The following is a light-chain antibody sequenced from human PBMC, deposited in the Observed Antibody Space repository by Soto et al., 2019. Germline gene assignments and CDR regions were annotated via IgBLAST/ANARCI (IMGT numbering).Light chain of an antibody. CDR1: SSDVGGYNY. J-gene: IGLJ1*01. CDR3: CSYAGRYSYV. CDR2: DVS. Sequence: SALTQPRSVSGSPGQSVTISCTGTSSDVGGYNYVSWYQEQPGKAPKLMIYDVSKRPSGVPDRFSGSKSGNTASLTISGLQAEDEADYYCCSYAGRYSYVFGNGTKVTVL. V-gene: IGLV2-11*01.